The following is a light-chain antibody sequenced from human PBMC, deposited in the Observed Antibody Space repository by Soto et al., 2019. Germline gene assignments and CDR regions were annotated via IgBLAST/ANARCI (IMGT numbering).Light chain of an antibody. Sequence: DIQMTQSPSTLSASVGDRVTITCRASQSISSWLAWYQQKPGKAPKLLIYDASSLESGVQSRFSGSGSGTEFTLPISSLQPDDFATYYCQQYNSYSWTFGQGTKVEIK. CDR2: DAS. J-gene: IGKJ1*01. CDR1: QSISSW. CDR3: QQYNSYSWT. V-gene: IGKV1-5*01.